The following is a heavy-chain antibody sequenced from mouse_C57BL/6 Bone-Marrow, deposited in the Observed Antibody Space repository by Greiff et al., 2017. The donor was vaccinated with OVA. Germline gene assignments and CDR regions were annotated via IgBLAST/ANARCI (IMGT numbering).Heavy chain of an antibody. J-gene: IGHJ3*01. CDR3: FYGSRGAAWFAY. CDR2: IYPRSGNT. D-gene: IGHD1-1*01. Sequence: QVQLQQSGAELARPGASVKLSCKASGYTFTSYGISWVKQRTGQGLEWIGEIYPRSGNTYYNEKFKGKATLTADKSSSTAYMELRSLTSEDSAVYFCFYGSRGAAWFAYWGQGTLVTVSA. CDR1: GYTFTSYG. V-gene: IGHV1-81*01.